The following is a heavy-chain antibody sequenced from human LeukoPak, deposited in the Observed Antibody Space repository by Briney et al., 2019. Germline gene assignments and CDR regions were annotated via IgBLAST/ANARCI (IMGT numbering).Heavy chain of an antibody. J-gene: IGHJ4*02. Sequence: ASVKVSCKASGYTFTGYYMHWVRQAPGQGLEWMGWINPNGGGTNYAQKFQGRVTMTRDTSISTAYMERSRLRSDDTAVYYCARDVPNYYDSSGYPYWGQGTLVTVSS. V-gene: IGHV1-2*02. D-gene: IGHD3-22*01. CDR2: INPNGGGT. CDR1: GYTFTGYY. CDR3: ARDVPNYYDSSGYPY.